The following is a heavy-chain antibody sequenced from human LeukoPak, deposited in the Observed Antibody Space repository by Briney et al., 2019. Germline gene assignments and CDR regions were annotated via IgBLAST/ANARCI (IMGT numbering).Heavy chain of an antibody. J-gene: IGHJ4*02. CDR3: ARGGDDIVVVPAAIYDY. D-gene: IGHD2-2*02. CDR1: GFTFSSYS. V-gene: IGHV3-21*01. Sequence: GGSLRLSCAASGFTFSSYSMTWVRQAPGKGLEWVSSISSSSSYIYYADSVKGRFTISRDNAKNSLYLQMNSLRAEDTAVYYCARGGDDIVVVPAAIYDYWGQGTLVTVSS. CDR2: ISSSSSYI.